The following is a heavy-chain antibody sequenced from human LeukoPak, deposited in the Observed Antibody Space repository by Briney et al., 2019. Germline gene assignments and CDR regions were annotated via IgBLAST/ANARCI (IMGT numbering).Heavy chain of an antibody. Sequence: GESLKISCKASGYTFPIHWIGWVRQMPGKGLEWMGVIYPGDSDARYSPSFQGQVTISVDKSISTAYLQWSSLKASDSAMYYCARRYTYSSGHFDYWGQGTLVTVSS. V-gene: IGHV5-51*01. D-gene: IGHD6-19*01. CDR2: IYPGDSDA. J-gene: IGHJ4*02. CDR3: ARRYTYSSGHFDY. CDR1: GYTFPIHW.